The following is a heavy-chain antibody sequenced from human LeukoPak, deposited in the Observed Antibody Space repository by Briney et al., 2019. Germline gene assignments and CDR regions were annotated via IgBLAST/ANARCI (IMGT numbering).Heavy chain of an antibody. Sequence: PSETLSLTCAVSGYSISSGYYWGWIRQPPGKGLEWIGSIYTSGSTNYNPSLKSRVTISVDTSKSQFSLKLSSVTAADTAVYYCARADCTNGVCYTSDYWGQGTLVTVSS. V-gene: IGHV4-38-2*01. D-gene: IGHD2-8*01. J-gene: IGHJ4*02. CDR2: IYTSGST. CDR3: ARADCTNGVCYTSDY. CDR1: GYSISSGYY.